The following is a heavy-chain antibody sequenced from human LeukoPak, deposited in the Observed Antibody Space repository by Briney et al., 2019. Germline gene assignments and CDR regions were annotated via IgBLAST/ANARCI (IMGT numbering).Heavy chain of an antibody. CDR3: ARCDSSRWNGIDY. J-gene: IGHJ4*02. V-gene: IGHV3-53*01. D-gene: IGHD6-13*01. CDR1: GLTVRSNY. CDR2: IHSGGNI. Sequence: GGSLRLSCAASGLTVRSNYMGWVRQAPGKGLEWVSVIHSGGNIYYADSVKGRFTISRDNSRNTMDLQMNSLRAEDTAVYYCARCDSSRWNGIDYWGQGTLVTVSS.